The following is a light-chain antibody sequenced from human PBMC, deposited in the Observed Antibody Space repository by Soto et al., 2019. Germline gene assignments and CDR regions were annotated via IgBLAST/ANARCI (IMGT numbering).Light chain of an antibody. J-gene: IGKJ3*01. Sequence: EIVLTQSPGTVSLSPGERATLSCRASQSVSSSYLAWYQQKPGQAPRLLIYGASSRATGIPDRFSGSGSGTDFTLTISRLEPEDFAVYYCQHYGSSFTFGPGTKVDIK. V-gene: IGKV3-20*01. CDR3: QHYGSSFT. CDR1: QSVSSSY. CDR2: GAS.